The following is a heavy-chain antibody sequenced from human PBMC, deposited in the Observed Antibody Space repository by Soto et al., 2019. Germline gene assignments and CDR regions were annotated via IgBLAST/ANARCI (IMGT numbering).Heavy chain of an antibody. J-gene: IGHJ6*02. D-gene: IGHD1-26*01. Sequence: ASETLSLTCAVFGGSFSGYYLSWIRQPPGKGLEWIGEINHSGSTNYNPSLKSRVTISVDTSKNQFSLKLSSVTAADTAVYYCARVRHIVGATHYYYYGMDVWGQGTKVTVSS. CDR3: ARVRHIVGATHYYYYGMDV. V-gene: IGHV4-34*01. CDR2: INHSGST. CDR1: GGSFSGYY.